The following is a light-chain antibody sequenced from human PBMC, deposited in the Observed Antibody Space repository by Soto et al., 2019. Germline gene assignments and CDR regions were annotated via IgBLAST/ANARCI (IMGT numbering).Light chain of an antibody. CDR3: AQTHRWRT. CDR2: GAF. Sequence: EIVMTQSPATLSVSPGERVTLSCRASENIDRDLVWYQQRPGQAHSLLIFGAFNRATVVACSFSGRGSGTEYTLNINSLQSEDFAVYYCAQTHRWRTFDQGTKLEIK. CDR1: ENIDRD. V-gene: IGKV3-15*01. J-gene: IGKJ2*01.